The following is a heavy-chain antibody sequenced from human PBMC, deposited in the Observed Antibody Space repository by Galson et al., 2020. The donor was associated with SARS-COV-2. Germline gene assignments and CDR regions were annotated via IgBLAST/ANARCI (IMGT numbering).Heavy chain of an antibody. CDR2: IKQDGSEK. Sequence: TGGSLRLSCAASGFTFSSYWMSWVRQAPGKGLEWVANIKQDGSEKYYVDSVKGRFTISRDNAKNSLYLQMNSLRAEDTAVYYCAREHGDYPYYYYGMDVWGQGTTVTVSS. CDR1: GFTFSSYW. D-gene: IGHD4-17*01. J-gene: IGHJ6*02. V-gene: IGHV3-7*03. CDR3: AREHGDYPYYYYGMDV.